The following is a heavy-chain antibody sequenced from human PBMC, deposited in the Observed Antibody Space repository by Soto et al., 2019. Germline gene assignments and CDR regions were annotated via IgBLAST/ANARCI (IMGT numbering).Heavy chain of an antibody. CDR1: GFTFSSYW. Sequence: GGSLRLSCAASGFTFSSYWMSWVRQAPGKGLEWVANIKQDGSEKYYVDSVKGRFTISRDNAKNSLYLQMNSLRAEDTAVYYCARDGVTMVRGVITQKPFDYWGQGTLVTVSS. V-gene: IGHV3-7*05. CDR3: ARDGVTMVRGVITQKPFDY. CDR2: IKQDGSEK. J-gene: IGHJ4*02. D-gene: IGHD3-10*01.